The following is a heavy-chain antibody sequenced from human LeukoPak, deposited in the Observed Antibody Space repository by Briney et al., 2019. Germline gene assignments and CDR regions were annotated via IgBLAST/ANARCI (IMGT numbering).Heavy chain of an antibody. CDR1: GFTFSDYY. J-gene: IGHJ4*02. CDR2: IYSGGST. Sequence: GGSLRLSCAASGFTFSDYYMSWVRQAPGKGLEWVSVIYSGGSTYYADSVKGRFTISRDNSKNTLYLQMNSLRAEDTAVYYCARDLRTYLDYWGQGTLVTVSS. CDR3: ARDLRTYLDY. V-gene: IGHV3-66*01.